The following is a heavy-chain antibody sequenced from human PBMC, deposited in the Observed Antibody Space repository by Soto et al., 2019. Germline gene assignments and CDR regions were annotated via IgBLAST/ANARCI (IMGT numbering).Heavy chain of an antibody. D-gene: IGHD3-10*01. CDR3: ARGNDGSGSHNWFDS. J-gene: IGHJ5*01. Sequence: QVQLVESGGGVVQPGRSLRLSCAASGFTFSSYGMHWVRQAPGKGLEWVAVISDDGSNQYYADSGKGRFNISRDNSKNTLYLQMKRLRAEDTSVYDCARGNDGSGSHNWFDSCGQGTLVTVSS. V-gene: IGHV3-30*03. CDR1: GFTFSSYG. CDR2: ISDDGSNQ.